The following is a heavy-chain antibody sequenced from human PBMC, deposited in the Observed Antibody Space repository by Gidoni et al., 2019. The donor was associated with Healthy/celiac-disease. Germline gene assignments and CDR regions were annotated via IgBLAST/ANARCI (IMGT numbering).Heavy chain of an antibody. J-gene: IGHJ3*02. CDR1: VGTFRHYA. D-gene: IGHD2-2*01. Sequence: QVQLVQSGAEVMKPGSSVQVSCKASVGTFRHYALSWVRQAPGQWLEWMGGIIPIFGTANYAQKFQGRVTITADESTSTAYRELSSLRSEDTAVYYCSTSCYRCSGDDWVYDAFDIWGQGTMVTVSS. CDR2: IIPIFGTA. CDR3: STSCYRCSGDDWVYDAFDI. V-gene: IGHV1-69*01.